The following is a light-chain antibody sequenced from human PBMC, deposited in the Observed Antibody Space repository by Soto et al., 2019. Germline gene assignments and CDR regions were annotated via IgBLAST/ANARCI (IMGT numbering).Light chain of an antibody. V-gene: IGKV1-27*01. J-gene: IGKJ4*01. CDR2: ATS. CDR1: QGIAPY. Sequence: DVQMTQSPSSLSAFVGDRVTITCRASQGIAPYLAWFQQKPGKVPKLLIYATSTLQSGVPSRFSGSGSGTDFTLTINSLQPEDVGTYYCQKYNTAPPTLGGRTNV. CDR3: QKYNTAPPT.